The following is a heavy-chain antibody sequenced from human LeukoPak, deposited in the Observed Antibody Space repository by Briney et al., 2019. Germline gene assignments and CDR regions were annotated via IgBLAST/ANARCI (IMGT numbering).Heavy chain of an antibody. Sequence: GGSLRLSCAASGFTFDDYAMHWVRQAPGKGLEWVSGISWNSGSIGYADSVKGRFTISRDNAKNSLYLQMNSLRAEDMALYYCAKDLTRAVAGLLDYWGQGTLATVSS. D-gene: IGHD6-19*01. CDR1: GFTFDDYA. CDR2: ISWNSGSI. J-gene: IGHJ4*02. V-gene: IGHV3-9*03. CDR3: AKDLTRAVAGLLDY.